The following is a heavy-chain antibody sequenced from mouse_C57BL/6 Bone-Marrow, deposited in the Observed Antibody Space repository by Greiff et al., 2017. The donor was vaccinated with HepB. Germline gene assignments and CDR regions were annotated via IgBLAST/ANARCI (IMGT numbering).Heavy chain of an antibody. D-gene: IGHD1-1*02. Sequence: VKLMESGPELVKPGASVKISCKASGYAFSSSWMNWVKQRPGKGLEWIGRIYPGDGDTNYNGKFKGKATLTADKSSSTAYMQLSSLTSEDSAVYFCARRGGSLMDYWGQGTSVTVSS. CDR2: IYPGDGDT. CDR1: GYAFSSSW. J-gene: IGHJ4*01. V-gene: IGHV1-82*01. CDR3: ARRGGSLMDY.